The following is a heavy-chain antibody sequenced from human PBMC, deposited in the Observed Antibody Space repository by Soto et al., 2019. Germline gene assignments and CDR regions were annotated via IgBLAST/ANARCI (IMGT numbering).Heavy chain of an antibody. CDR2: ISYDGSNK. J-gene: IGHJ4*02. CDR1: GFTFSSYG. Sequence: QVQLVESGGGVVQPGRSLRLSCAASGFTFSSYGMHWVRQAPGKGLEWVAVISYDGSNKYYADSVKGRFTISRDNSKNTLYLQMNSLRAEDTAGYYCAKIGGAVYFDYWGQGTLVTVSS. D-gene: IGHD1-26*01. V-gene: IGHV3-30*18. CDR3: AKIGGAVYFDY.